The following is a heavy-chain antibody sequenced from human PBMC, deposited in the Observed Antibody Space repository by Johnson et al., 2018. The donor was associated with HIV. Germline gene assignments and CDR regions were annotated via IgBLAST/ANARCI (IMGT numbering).Heavy chain of an antibody. CDR3: ARDRRVGYTTYDAFDI. CDR2: ISWDGGNT. D-gene: IGHD5-18*01. CDR1: GFSFDDYA. J-gene: IGHJ3*02. Sequence: VQLVESGGGLVQPGGSLRLSCAASGFSFDDYAMHWVRQVPGRSLQWVSLISWDGGNTHYADSVKGRFTISRDNAKNSLYLQMNSLRAEDTALYYCARDRRVGYTTYDAFDIWGQGTMVTVSS. V-gene: IGHV3-43D*03.